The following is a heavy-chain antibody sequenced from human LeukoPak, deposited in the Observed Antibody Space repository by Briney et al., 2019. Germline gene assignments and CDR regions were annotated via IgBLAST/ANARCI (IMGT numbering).Heavy chain of an antibody. CDR3: ARAQGSGADRFAMDV. CDR1: DGSFSGYY. CDR2: VYYSGST. V-gene: IGHV4-59*01. Sequence: SETLSLTWAVYDGSFSGYYWSWIRQPPGEGLEWIGYVYYSGSTDYNPSLKSRVTISLDMSENQFSLKLTPVTAADTAVYFCARAQGSGADRFAMDVWGQGTTVTVSS. J-gene: IGHJ6*02. D-gene: IGHD6-19*01.